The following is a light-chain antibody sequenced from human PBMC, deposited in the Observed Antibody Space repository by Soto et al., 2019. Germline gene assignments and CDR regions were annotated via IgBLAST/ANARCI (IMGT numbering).Light chain of an antibody. V-gene: IGKV1-5*03. CDR3: QQSARCT. Sequence: DIPMTQSPSTLSASVGDRVTITCRASQSISSWLAWYQQKPGKAPKLLIHKASSLESGVPSRFSGSGSGTEFTLTISSLQPDDFATYYCQQSARCTFGQGTKLEIK. CDR1: QSISSW. CDR2: KAS. J-gene: IGKJ2*01.